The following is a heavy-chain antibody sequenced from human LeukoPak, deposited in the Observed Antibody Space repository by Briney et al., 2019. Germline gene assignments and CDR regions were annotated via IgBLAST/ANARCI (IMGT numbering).Heavy chain of an antibody. J-gene: IGHJ4*02. D-gene: IGHD3-10*01. V-gene: IGHV3-7*01. CDR2: IKHDGSEK. CDR3: TRDDPYFFDY. CDR1: GFTFSSYW. Sequence: GGSLRLSCAASGFTFSSYWMSWVRQAPGKGLEWVAKIKHDGSEKYYVDSVKGRFTISRDNTKNSLYLQINTLRAEDTAVYYCTRDDPYFFDYWGQGTPVTVSS.